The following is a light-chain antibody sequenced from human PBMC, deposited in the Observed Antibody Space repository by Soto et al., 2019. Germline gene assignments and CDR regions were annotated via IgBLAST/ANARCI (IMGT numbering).Light chain of an antibody. V-gene: IGKV1-8*01. CDR2: AAS. Sequence: AIRMTQSPSSFSASTGDRVTITCRASQGISSYLAWYQQKPGKAPKLLIYAASTLHSGVPSRFSGSGSGTDFTLTISFLQSEDFATYFCQQYYSYPLTFGPGTKVDIK. CDR3: QQYYSYPLT. J-gene: IGKJ3*01. CDR1: QGISSY.